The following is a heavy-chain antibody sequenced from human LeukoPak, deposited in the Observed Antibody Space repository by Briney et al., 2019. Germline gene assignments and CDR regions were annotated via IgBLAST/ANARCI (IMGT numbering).Heavy chain of an antibody. CDR3: ARGYSYGYPPDY. Sequence: GASVKVSCKASGYTFTSYDINWVRQATGQGLEWMGWMNPNSGNTGYAQKFQGRVTITRNTSISTAYMELSSLRSEDTAVYSCARGYSYGYPPDYWGQGTLVTVSS. V-gene: IGHV1-8*03. CDR1: GYTFTSYD. CDR2: MNPNSGNT. D-gene: IGHD5-18*01. J-gene: IGHJ4*02.